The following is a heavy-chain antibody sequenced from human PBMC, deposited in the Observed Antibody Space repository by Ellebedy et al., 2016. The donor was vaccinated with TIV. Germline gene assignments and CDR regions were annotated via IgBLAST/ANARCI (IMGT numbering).Heavy chain of an antibody. Sequence: PGGSLRLSCAASGFTFTTYWMSWVRQAPGKGLEWVANIKQDGSEKNFLDSVKGRFTISRDNAKNSLYLQMDSLRAEDTAVYYCARDSMVRGLVGVPDFWGQGNLVTVSS. CDR1: GFTFTTYW. D-gene: IGHD3-10*01. CDR3: ARDSMVRGLVGVPDF. V-gene: IGHV3-7*01. J-gene: IGHJ4*02. CDR2: IKQDGSEK.